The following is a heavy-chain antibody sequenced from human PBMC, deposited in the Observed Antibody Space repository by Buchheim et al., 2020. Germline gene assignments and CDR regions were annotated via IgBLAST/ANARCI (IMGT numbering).Heavy chain of an antibody. J-gene: IGHJ6*02. Sequence: QVQLQQWGAGLLKPSETLSLTCAVYGGSFSGYYWSWIRQPPGKGLESIGEINHSGSTNYNPSLKSRVTISVDTSKNQFSLKLSSVTAADTAVYYCAREDDYHYYGMDVWGQGTT. CDR3: AREDDYHYYGMDV. V-gene: IGHV4-34*01. CDR2: INHSGST. D-gene: IGHD2-15*01. CDR1: GGSFSGYY.